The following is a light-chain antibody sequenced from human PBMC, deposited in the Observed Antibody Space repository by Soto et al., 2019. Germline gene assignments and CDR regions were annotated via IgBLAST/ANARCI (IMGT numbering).Light chain of an antibody. CDR1: SSDVGGYNY. CDR2: EVS. Sequence: QSALTQPPSASGSPGQSVTISCTGTSSDVGGYNYVSWYQQHPGKAPKLMIYEVSKRPSGVPDRFSGSKSGNTASLTVSGLQAADEDDYYCSSYAGSNNHVVFGGGTKLTVL. J-gene: IGLJ2*01. CDR3: SSYAGSNNHVV. V-gene: IGLV2-8*01.